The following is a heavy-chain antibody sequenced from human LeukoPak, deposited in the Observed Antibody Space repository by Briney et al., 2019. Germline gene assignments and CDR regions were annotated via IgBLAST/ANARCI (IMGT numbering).Heavy chain of an antibody. CDR2: IYYSGST. CDR1: GGSISSYY. J-gene: IGHJ3*02. CDR3: ARGFRLGDAFDI. D-gene: IGHD3-10*01. V-gene: IGHV4-59*01. Sequence: PSETLSLTCTVSGGSISSYYWSWIRQPPGKGLEWIGYIYYSGSTNCNPSLKSRVTISVDTSKNQFSLKLSSVTAADTAVYYCARGFRLGDAFDIWGQGTMVTVSS.